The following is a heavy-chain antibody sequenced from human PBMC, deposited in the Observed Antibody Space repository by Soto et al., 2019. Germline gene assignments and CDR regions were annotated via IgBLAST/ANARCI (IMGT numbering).Heavy chain of an antibody. V-gene: IGHV1-2*04. CDR1: GYTFTGYY. Sequence: ASVKVSCKASGYTFTGYYMHWVRQAPGQGLEWMGWINPNSGGTNYAQKFQGWVTMTRDTSISTAYMELSRLRSDDTAVYYCARTGVGGYGTALAYCGGECYSVAFDIWGQGTMVTVSS. J-gene: IGHJ3*02. D-gene: IGHD2-21*01. CDR2: INPNSGGT. CDR3: ARTGVGGYGTALAYCGGECYSVAFDI.